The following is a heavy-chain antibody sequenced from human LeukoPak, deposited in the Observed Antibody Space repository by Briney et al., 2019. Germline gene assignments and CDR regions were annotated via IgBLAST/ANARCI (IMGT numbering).Heavy chain of an antibody. Sequence: ASVKVSCKASGYTFTSYYMHWVRQAPGQGLEWMGLINPSGGSTSYAQKFQGRVTMTRDTSTSTVYMELSSLRSEDTAVYYCARATSYYDILTGYPPYYYYYGMDVWGQGTTVTVSS. J-gene: IGHJ6*02. CDR1: GYTFTSYY. D-gene: IGHD3-9*01. V-gene: IGHV1-46*01. CDR2: INPSGGST. CDR3: ARATSYYDILTGYPPYYYYYGMDV.